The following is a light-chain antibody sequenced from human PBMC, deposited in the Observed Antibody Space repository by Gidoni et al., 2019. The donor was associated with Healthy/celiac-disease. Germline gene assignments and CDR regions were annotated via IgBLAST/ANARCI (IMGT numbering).Light chain of an antibody. CDR3: QQYDNLALT. CDR1: KDISNY. Sequence: DIQMTQSPSSLSASVGDRVTITCQASKDISNYLNWYQQKPGKDPKLLIYDASNLETGVPSRLSGSGSGTDFTFTISSLQPEDIATYYCQQYDNLALTFGGGTKVEIK. J-gene: IGKJ4*01. CDR2: DAS. V-gene: IGKV1-33*01.